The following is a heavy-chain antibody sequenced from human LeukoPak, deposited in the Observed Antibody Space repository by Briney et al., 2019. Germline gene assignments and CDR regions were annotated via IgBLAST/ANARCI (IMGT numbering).Heavy chain of an antibody. D-gene: IGHD4-11*01. CDR3: ARGWDSNYAFDY. CDR2: IYTSGST. Sequence: SQTLSLTCTVSGGSISSGSYYWSWIRQPAGKGLEWIGRIYTSGSTNYNPSLKSRVTISVDTSKNQFSLKLSSVTAADTAVYYCARGWDSNYAFDYWGQGTLVTVSS. J-gene: IGHJ4*02. V-gene: IGHV4-61*02. CDR1: GGSISSGSYY.